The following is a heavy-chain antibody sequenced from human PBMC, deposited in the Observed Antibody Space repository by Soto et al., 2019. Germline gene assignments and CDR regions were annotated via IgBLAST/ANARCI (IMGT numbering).Heavy chain of an antibody. CDR3: ARDFRASGGTMITGFRHYYGMDV. V-gene: IGHV4-31*03. D-gene: IGHD3-22*01. CDR2: IYYSGST. Sequence: TLSLTCTVSGGSLSSGGYYWSWIRQHPGKGLEWIGYIYYSGSTYYNPSLKSRVTISVDTSKNQFSLKLSSVTAADTAVYYCARDFRASGGTMITGFRHYYGMDVWGQGTTVTVSS. CDR1: GGSLSSGGYY. J-gene: IGHJ6*02.